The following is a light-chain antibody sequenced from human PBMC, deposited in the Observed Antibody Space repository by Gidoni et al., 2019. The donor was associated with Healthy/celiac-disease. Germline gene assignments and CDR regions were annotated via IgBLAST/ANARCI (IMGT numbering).Light chain of an antibody. CDR3: SSYTSSSTYV. CDR2: DVS. CDR1: SSDVGGYNY. Sequence: QSALPHPASVSGSPGQSITISCTGTSSDVGGYNYVSWYQQHPGKAPKLMIYDVSNRPSGVSNRFSGSKSGNTASLTISGLQAEDEADYYCSSYTSSSTYVFGTGTKVXV. V-gene: IGLV2-14*01. J-gene: IGLJ1*01.